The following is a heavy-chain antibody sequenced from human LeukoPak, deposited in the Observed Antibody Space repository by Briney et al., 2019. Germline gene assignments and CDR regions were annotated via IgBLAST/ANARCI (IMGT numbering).Heavy chain of an antibody. CDR2: IFYSGNT. D-gene: IGHD3-10*01. CDR1: SGSVSNSHYY. CDR3: ARGWFGEFYYYYYMDV. Sequence: SETLSLTCTVSSGSVSNSHYYWAWVRQPPGKGLEWLGSIFYSGNTHYNPSLKSPVTISIDTSKNQFSLKVSSVTAADTAVYYCARGWFGEFYYYYYMDVWGKGTTVTVSS. J-gene: IGHJ6*03. V-gene: IGHV4-39*07.